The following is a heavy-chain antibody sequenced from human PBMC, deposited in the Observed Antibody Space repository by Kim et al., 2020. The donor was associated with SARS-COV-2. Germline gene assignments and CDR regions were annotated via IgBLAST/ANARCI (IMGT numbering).Heavy chain of an antibody. CDR3: ARGSADS. Sequence: TSGSTTYHPTLKSRVTMSIDTSNKQFSLTLNSVTAADTAVYYCARGSADSWGQGTLVTVSS. J-gene: IGHJ4*02. V-gene: IGHV4-4*07. D-gene: IGHD2-15*01. CDR2: TSGST.